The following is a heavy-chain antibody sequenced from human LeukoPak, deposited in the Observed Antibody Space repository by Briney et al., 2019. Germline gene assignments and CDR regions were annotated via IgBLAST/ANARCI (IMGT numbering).Heavy chain of an antibody. J-gene: IGHJ4*02. Sequence: GGSLRLSCAASGFTFSSYGMHWVRQAPGKGLEWVAVIWYDGSNKYYADSVRGRFTISRDNPKNTLYLQMSSLRAEDTAVYYCARAMGDYWGQGTLVTVSS. CDR2: IWYDGSNK. V-gene: IGHV3-33*01. D-gene: IGHD3-10*01. CDR1: GFTFSSYG. CDR3: ARAMGDY.